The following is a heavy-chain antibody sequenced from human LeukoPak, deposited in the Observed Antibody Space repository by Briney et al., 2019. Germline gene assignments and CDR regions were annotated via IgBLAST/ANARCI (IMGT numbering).Heavy chain of an antibody. D-gene: IGHD3-10*01. CDR3: AKDYFVSDWNTSMARGVNLNWFDP. Sequence: GGSLRLSCAASGFTFSSYAMSWVRQAPGKGLEWVSAISGSGGSTYYADSVKGRFTISRDNSKNTLYLQMNSLRAEDTALYYCAKDYFVSDWNTSMARGVNLNWFDPWGQGTLVTVSS. V-gene: IGHV3-23*01. CDR2: ISGSGGST. CDR1: GFTFSSYA. J-gene: IGHJ5*02.